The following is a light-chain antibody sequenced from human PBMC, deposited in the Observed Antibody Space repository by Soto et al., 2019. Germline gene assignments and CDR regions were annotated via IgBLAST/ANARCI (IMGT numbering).Light chain of an antibody. J-gene: IGKJ1*01. Sequence: EIVMTQSPATLSVSPGERATLSCRASQSVTNNLAWYQQKPGQAPRLLVYGASARATGIPARFSGSGSGTEFTLTISSLQSEYFAVYYCQQYDNWPRTFGQGTKVEVK. CDR2: GAS. V-gene: IGKV3-15*01. CDR3: QQYDNWPRT. CDR1: QSVTNN.